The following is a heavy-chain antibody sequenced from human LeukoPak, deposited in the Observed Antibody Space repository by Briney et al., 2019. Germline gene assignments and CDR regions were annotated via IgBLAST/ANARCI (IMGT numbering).Heavy chain of an antibody. CDR1: GFTFSNFA. V-gene: IGHV3-23*01. J-gene: IGHJ4*02. Sequence: GGSLRLSCAASGFTFSNFAMSWVRQAPGKGLEWVSALRGDGGGIFYGGSVKGRFTISRDNSKNTVYLQMNNLRAEDTALYYCVKEDGGYDGFDHWGRGTLVTVSS. CDR3: VKEDGGYDGFDH. D-gene: IGHD5-12*01. CDR2: LRGDGGGI.